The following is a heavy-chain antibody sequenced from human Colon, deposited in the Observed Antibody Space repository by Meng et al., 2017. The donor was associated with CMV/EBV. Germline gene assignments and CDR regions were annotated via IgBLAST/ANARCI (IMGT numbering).Heavy chain of an antibody. J-gene: IGHJ6*02. D-gene: IGHD2-2*01. CDR1: GFTLTNYE. CDR3: ARDQGYCSSSTSCYYYGMDV. CDR2: ISGSGSTI. Sequence: GESLKISCAASGFTLTNYEMNWVRQAPGKGLEWVSYISGSGSTIYHADSVKGRFTISRDNTQSSLYLQMNSLRAEDTAVYFCARDQGYCSSSTSCYYYGMDVWGQGTAVTVSS. V-gene: IGHV3-48*03.